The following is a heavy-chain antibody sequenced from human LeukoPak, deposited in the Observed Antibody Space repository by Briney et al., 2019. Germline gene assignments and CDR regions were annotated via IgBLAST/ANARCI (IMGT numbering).Heavy chain of an antibody. D-gene: IGHD3-16*01. V-gene: IGHV1-18*01. CDR2: ISGYNGNT. Sequence: ASVKVSCKASGYTFTTYGIGWVRQAPGQGLEWMGWISGYNGNTNYAQKFQGRVTKTTDTSTSTAYMELRSLRSDDTAVYYCARTSHESVLYWSDPWGQGTLVNVSS. CDR1: GYTFTTYG. CDR3: ARTSHESVLYWSDP. J-gene: IGHJ5*02.